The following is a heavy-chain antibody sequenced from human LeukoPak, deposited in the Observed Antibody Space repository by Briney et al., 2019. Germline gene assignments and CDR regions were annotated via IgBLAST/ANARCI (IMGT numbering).Heavy chain of an antibody. D-gene: IGHD6-13*01. CDR3: ARGTAATAGIDY. J-gene: IGHJ4*02. CDR2: INTDGSAT. V-gene: IGHV3-74*01. CDR1: GFNFSSNW. Sequence: PGGSLSLSCAVSGFNFSSNWIHWVRKAPGKGLVWVSLINTDGSATTYGDSAKGRFTVSRDNDKNTLFLDMNSLRVEDTAVYYCARGTAATAGIDYWGQGTLVTVSS.